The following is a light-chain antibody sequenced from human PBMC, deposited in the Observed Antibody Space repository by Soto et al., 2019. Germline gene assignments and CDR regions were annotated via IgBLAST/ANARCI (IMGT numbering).Light chain of an antibody. CDR1: EGISNY. CDR3: QKYNSAPWT. CDR2: VAS. J-gene: IGKJ1*01. Sequence: DIQMTQSPSSLSASVGDRVTITCRASEGISNYLAWYQQQPGKVPKLLIYVASTLQSEVPSRFSGSGSGTDFTLTISSLQPEDGATYYCQKYNSAPWTFGQGTKVEIK. V-gene: IGKV1-27*01.